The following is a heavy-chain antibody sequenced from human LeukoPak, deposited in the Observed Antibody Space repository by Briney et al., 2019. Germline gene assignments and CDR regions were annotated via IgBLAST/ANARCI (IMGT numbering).Heavy chain of an antibody. J-gene: IGHJ4*02. V-gene: IGHV1-18*01. Sequence: GASVKVSCKASGYTFTSYGISWVRQAPGQGLEWMGWISAYNGNTNYAQKLQGRVTMTTDTSTSTAYMGLRSLRSDDTAVYYCAREMWSGYSSSWYVVYWGQGTLVTVSS. CDR3: AREMWSGYSSSWYVVY. D-gene: IGHD6-13*01. CDR2: ISAYNGNT. CDR1: GYTFTSYG.